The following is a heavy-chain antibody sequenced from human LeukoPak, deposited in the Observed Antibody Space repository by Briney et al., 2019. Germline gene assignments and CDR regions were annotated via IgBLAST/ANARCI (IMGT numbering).Heavy chain of an antibody. CDR1: GGSISSTYY. CDR2: NSGTT. D-gene: IGHD2-15*01. J-gene: IGHJ3*02. V-gene: IGHV4-39*07. Sequence: SETLSLTCTVSGGSISSTYYWDWIRQPPGQGLEWIGSNSGTTYYNPSLKSRVTISVDTSKNQFSLRLSSVTAADTAVYYCARRYCSGGSCYSERGAFDIWGQGTMVTVSS. CDR3: ARRYCSGGSCYSERGAFDI.